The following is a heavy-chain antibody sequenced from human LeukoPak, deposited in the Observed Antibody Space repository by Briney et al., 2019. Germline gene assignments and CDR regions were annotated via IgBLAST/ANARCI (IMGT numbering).Heavy chain of an antibody. CDR1: GFTFNSYW. CDR2: IKRDGSEK. CDR3: ARVFGYYYDSSGGDY. D-gene: IGHD3-22*01. V-gene: IGHV3-7*01. J-gene: IGHJ4*02. Sequence: GGSLRLSCAASGFTFNSYWMNWVRQAPGKGLEWVANIKRDGSEKYYVDSVKGRFTISRDNSKNTLYLEMNSLRAEDTAVYYCARVFGYYYDSSGGDYWGQGTLVTVSS.